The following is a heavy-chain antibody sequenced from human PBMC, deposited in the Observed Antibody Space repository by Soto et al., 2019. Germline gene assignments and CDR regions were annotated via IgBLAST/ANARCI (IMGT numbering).Heavy chain of an antibody. Sequence: ASVKVSCKASGYTFTGYYMHWVRQAPGQGLEWMGWINPNSGGTNYAQKFQGWVTMTTDTSTSTAYMELSSLRSDDTAVYYCARAIAAAGSNWFDPWGQGTLVTVSS. CDR3: ARAIAAAGSNWFDP. V-gene: IGHV1-2*04. D-gene: IGHD6-13*01. CDR2: INPNSGGT. J-gene: IGHJ5*02. CDR1: GYTFTGYY.